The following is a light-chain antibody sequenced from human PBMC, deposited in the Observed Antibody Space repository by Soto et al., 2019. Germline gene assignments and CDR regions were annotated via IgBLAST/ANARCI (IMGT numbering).Light chain of an antibody. CDR1: QSVSSN. CDR3: QQYNNWPET. V-gene: IGKV3-15*01. Sequence: EIVMTQSPATLSVSPGDRATLSCRASQSVSSNLAWYQQKPGQAPRLLIYGASTRATGIPARFSGSGSGTDFALTISSLQSEDFAVYYCQQYNNWPETFGQGTKVEIK. CDR2: GAS. J-gene: IGKJ1*01.